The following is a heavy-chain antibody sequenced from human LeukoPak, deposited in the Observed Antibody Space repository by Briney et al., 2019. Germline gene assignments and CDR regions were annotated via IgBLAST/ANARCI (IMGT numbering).Heavy chain of an antibody. D-gene: IGHD5-24*01. V-gene: IGHV1-46*01. Sequence: GASVKVSCKASGYRFTSQYVHWVRQAPGQGLEGMGIINPTGGSTRNAQKFQGRFSMTGDTSTSTVYMELSRLRSEDTAVYYCASFYNTNDALDIWGQGTMVTVSS. CDR3: ASFYNTNDALDI. J-gene: IGHJ3*02. CDR2: INPTGGST. CDR1: GYRFTSQY.